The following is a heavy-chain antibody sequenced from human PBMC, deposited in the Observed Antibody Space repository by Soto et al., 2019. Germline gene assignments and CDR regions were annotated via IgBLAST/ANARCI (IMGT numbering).Heavy chain of an antibody. CDR3: ARLHGYCIRSGCQGDYDMSV. Sequence: QLQLQESVPGLVKPSETLSLTCTVSSASISSSSYTWGWIRQPPGKGLEWIGSLYYSGTTYYNPSLNSRVTVSVDTSKHKCSLKVTSVPSADTAVYYCARLHGYCIRSGCQGDYDMSVWGQGTTVTVS. D-gene: IGHD2-2*01. CDR1: SASISSSSYT. CDR2: LYYSGTT. J-gene: IGHJ6*02. V-gene: IGHV4-39*01.